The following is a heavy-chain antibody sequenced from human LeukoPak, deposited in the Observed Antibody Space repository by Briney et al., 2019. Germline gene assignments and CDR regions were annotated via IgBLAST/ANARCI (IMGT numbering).Heavy chain of an antibody. V-gene: IGHV4-34*01. CDR3: ARGAGSDPLDY. D-gene: IGHD3-10*01. J-gene: IGHJ4*02. CDR2: INHSGST. Sequence: PSETLSLTCAVYGGSFSGYYWSWIRQPPGKGLEWIGEINHSGSTNYNPSLKSRVTISVDTSKNQFSLKLNSVTAADTAVYYCARGAGSDPLDYWGQGTLVTVSS. CDR1: GGSFSGYY.